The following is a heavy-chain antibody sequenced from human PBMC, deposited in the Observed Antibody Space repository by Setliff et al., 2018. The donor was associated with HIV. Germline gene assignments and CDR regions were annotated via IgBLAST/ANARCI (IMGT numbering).Heavy chain of an antibody. J-gene: IGHJ4*02. Sequence: GGSLRLSGTTSGFTFNRYGFHWVRQAPGKGLEWVAVIWYDGSVRYYADSVKGRFTISRDNSKNTLYLQMNNLRNEDTAVYYCTKDFLVSDWSTGYWGQGTLVTVSS. CDR1: GFTFNRYG. D-gene: IGHD6-19*01. V-gene: IGHV3-33*03. CDR2: IWYDGSVR. CDR3: TKDFLVSDWSTGY.